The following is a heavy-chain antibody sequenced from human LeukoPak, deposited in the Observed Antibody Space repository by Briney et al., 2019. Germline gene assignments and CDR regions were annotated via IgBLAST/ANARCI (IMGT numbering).Heavy chain of an antibody. Sequence: PGGSLRLSCAASGFTFSSYAMSWVRQAPGKGLEWVSTISGSGDNTYYGDSVKGRFTISRDNSKNTLYLQMNSLRGDDTAIYYCARELAAWGQRTLVTVSS. V-gene: IGHV3-23*01. CDR1: GFTFSSYA. CDR3: ARELAA. D-gene: IGHD6-13*01. J-gene: IGHJ4*02. CDR2: ISGSGDNT.